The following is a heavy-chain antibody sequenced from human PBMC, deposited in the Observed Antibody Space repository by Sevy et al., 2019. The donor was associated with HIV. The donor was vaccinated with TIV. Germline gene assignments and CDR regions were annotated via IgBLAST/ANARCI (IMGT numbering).Heavy chain of an antibody. Sequence: ASVKVSCKTSGYPFTNYDVTWVRQAPGQGLEWMGWMSTYNGNTNYAQKYQGRVTMTTDTSTNTVYMELRSLRSDDTAIYYCARVTFLYYFDYWGQGTLVTVSS. CDR3: ARVTFLYYFDY. J-gene: IGHJ4*02. CDR2: MSTYNGNT. CDR1: GYPFTNYD. V-gene: IGHV1-18*01.